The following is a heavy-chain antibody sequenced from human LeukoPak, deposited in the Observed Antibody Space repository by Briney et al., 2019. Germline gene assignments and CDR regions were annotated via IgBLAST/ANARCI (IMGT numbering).Heavy chain of an antibody. J-gene: IGHJ6*03. Sequence: SETLSLTCTVSGGSISSYYWSWIRQPPGKGLEWIGYIYYSGSTNYNPSLESRVTISVDTSKNQFSLKLSSVTAADTAVYYCAREVTYDFWSGITHYYYYYMDVWGKGTTVTVSS. CDR1: GGSISSYY. CDR3: AREVTYDFWSGITHYYYYYMDV. V-gene: IGHV4-59*01. D-gene: IGHD3-3*01. CDR2: IYYSGST.